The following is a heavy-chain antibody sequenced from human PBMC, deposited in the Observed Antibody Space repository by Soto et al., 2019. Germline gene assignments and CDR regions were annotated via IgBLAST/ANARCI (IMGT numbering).Heavy chain of an antibody. V-gene: IGHV3-33*01. J-gene: IGHJ4*02. D-gene: IGHD3-22*01. CDR1: GFTFSSYA. Sequence: QVQLVESGGGVVQPGGSLRLSCVASGFTFSSYAMHWVRQAPGKGLDWMAVIWYDGSRKHYADSLKGRFTISRDNPKNTLYLEMNSLRVEDTAVYYCARGIHYYESHGYGPGAYWGQGTLVSVSS. CDR3: ARGIHYYESHGYGPGAY. CDR2: IWYDGSRK.